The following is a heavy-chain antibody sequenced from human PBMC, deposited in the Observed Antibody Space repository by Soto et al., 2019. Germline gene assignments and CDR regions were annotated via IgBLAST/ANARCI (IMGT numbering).Heavy chain of an antibody. CDR3: ARDARYCSGGSCYGDWFDP. J-gene: IGHJ5*02. V-gene: IGHV3-74*01. CDR1: GFTFSSYW. Sequence: EVQLVESGGGLVQPGGSLRLSCAASGFTFSSYWMHWVRQAPGKGLVWVSRINSDGSSTSYADSVKGRFTISRDNAKNTLYLQMNGLRAEDTAVYYCARDARYCSGGSCYGDWFDPWGQGTLVTVSS. D-gene: IGHD2-15*01. CDR2: INSDGSST.